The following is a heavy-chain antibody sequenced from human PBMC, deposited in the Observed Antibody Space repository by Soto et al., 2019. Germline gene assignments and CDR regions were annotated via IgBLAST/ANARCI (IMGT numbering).Heavy chain of an antibody. Sequence: EVQLVESGGGLVKPGGSLRLSCAASGFTFSSYSMNWVRQAPGKGLEWVSSISSSSSYIYYADSVKGRFTISRDNAKNSLYRQRNTLRAEDTAVYYWARAEPTGPPDWGQGPLVPVSS. D-gene: IGHD4-17*01. V-gene: IGHV3-21*01. CDR1: GFTFSSYS. CDR2: ISSSSSYI. J-gene: IGHJ4*02. CDR3: ARAEPTGPPD.